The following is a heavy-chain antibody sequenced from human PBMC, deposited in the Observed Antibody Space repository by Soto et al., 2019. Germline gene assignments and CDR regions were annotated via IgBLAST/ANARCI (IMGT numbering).Heavy chain of an antibody. CDR1: GYTFTTYG. CDR3: ARGRYGDY. J-gene: IGHJ4*02. CDR2: ISAHNGNT. D-gene: IGHD1-1*01. Sequence: QVHLVQSGAEVKKPGASVKVSCKGSGYTFTTYGITWVRQAPGQGLEWMGWISAHNGNTNYAQKLQGRVTVTRDTSTSTAYMELRSLSSDDTAVYYCARGRYGDYWGQGALVTVSS. V-gene: IGHV1-18*01.